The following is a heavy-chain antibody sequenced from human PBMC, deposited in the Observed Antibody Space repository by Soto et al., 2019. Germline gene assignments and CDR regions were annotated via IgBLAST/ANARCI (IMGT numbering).Heavy chain of an antibody. D-gene: IGHD2-21*01. Sequence: SVKVSCKASGVTFSSYAISWVRQAPGQGLEWMGGIIPIFGTANYAQKFQGRVTITADKSTSTAYMELSSLRSEDTAVYYCARVVSATYYYYGMDVWGQGTTVTVSS. CDR3: ARVVSATYYYYGMDV. CDR1: GVTFSSYA. J-gene: IGHJ6*02. V-gene: IGHV1-69*06. CDR2: IIPIFGTA.